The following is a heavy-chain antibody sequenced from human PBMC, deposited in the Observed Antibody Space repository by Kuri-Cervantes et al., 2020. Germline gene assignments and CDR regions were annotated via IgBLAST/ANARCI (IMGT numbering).Heavy chain of an antibody. V-gene: IGHV1-69*05. CDR2: IIPIFGTA. J-gene: IGHJ3*02. Sequence: SVKISCKASGGTFSSYANSWARQAPGPGLEWMGGIIPIFGTANYAQKFQGRVTITTNDSTSTAYMELSSLRSEDTAVYYWARGWWWDAFDIWGQGTMVTVSS. CDR1: GGTFSSYA. D-gene: IGHD2-21*01. CDR3: ARGWWWDAFDI.